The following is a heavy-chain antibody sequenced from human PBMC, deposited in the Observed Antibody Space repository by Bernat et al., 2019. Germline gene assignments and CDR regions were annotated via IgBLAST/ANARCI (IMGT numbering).Heavy chain of an antibody. J-gene: IGHJ4*02. D-gene: IGHD5-18*01. CDR1: GFTFSSYS. Sequence: EVQLVESGGGLVQPGGSLRLSCAASGFTFSSYSMNWVRQAPGKGLGWVSYISSSSSTIYYAESVKGRFTIARDNAKNSLYLQMNSLRAEDTAVYYCAREELWSPAGTDYWGQGTLVTVSS. V-gene: IGHV3-48*01. CDR3: AREELWSPAGTDY. CDR2: ISSSSSTI.